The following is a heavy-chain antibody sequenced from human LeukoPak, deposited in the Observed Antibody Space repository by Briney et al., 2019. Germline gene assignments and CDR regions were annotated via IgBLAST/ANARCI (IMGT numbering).Heavy chain of an antibody. CDR3: ARDRSYGSGKGPWFDP. D-gene: IGHD3-10*01. J-gene: IGHJ5*02. CDR2: ISTTSSYT. V-gene: IGHV3-11*05. Sequence: GGSLRLSCAASGFTFSDYYMSWIRQAPGKGLEWVSYISTTSSYTDYADSVRGRFTISRDNANNLLYLQMNSLRPEDTAVYYCARDRSYGSGKGPWFDPWGQGTLVTVSS. CDR1: GFTFSDYY.